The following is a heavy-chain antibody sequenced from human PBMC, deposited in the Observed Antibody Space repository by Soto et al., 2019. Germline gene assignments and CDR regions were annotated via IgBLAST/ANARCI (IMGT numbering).Heavy chain of an antibody. D-gene: IGHD5-12*01. V-gene: IGHV1-69*13. Sequence: SVKVSCKASGGTFSSYAISWVRQAPGQGLEWMGGIIPIFGTANYAQKFQGRVAITADESTSTAYMELSSLRSEDTAVYYCARDILVATIIHYFDYWGQGTLVTVSS. J-gene: IGHJ4*02. CDR1: GGTFSSYA. CDR2: IIPIFGTA. CDR3: ARDILVATIIHYFDY.